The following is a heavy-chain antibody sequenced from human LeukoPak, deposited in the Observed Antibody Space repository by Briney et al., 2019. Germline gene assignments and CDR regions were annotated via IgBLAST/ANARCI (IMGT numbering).Heavy chain of an antibody. D-gene: IGHD1-26*01. V-gene: IGHV3-23*01. CDR1: GFTFSSYA. CDR3: ARGRESSGNILYC. J-gene: IGHJ4*02. Sequence: PGGSLRLSCAASGFTFSSYAMSWVRQAPGKGLEWVSAISGSGGSTYYADSVKGRFTVSRDNSKNTLYLQMSSLRAEDTAVYYCARGRESSGNILYCWGQGTLVTVSS. CDR2: ISGSGGST.